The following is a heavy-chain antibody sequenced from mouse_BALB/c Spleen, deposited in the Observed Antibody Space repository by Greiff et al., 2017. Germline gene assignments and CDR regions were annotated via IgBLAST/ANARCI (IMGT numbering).Heavy chain of an antibody. CDR1: GFTFSDYY. CDR3: ARDGAPTIGIYFDY. V-gene: IGHV5-4*02. CDR2: ISDGGSYT. J-gene: IGHJ2*01. Sequence: EVQLVESGGGLVKPGGSLKLSCAASGFTFSDYYMYWVRQTPEKRLEWVATISDGGSYTYYPDSVKGRFTISRDNAKNNLYLQMSSLKSEDTAMYYCARDGAPTIGIYFDYWGQGTTLTVSS. D-gene: IGHD2-14*01.